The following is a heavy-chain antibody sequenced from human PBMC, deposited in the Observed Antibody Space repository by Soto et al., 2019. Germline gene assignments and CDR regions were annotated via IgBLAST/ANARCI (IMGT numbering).Heavy chain of an antibody. V-gene: IGHV1-3*01. CDR2: INAGNGNT. CDR1: GYTFTSYA. D-gene: IGHD6-6*01. CDR3: ARVPPGIAARPDLNYYGMDV. J-gene: IGHJ6*02. Sequence: ASVKVSCKASGYTFTSYAMHWVRQAPGQRLEWMGWINAGNGNTKYSQKFQGRVTITRDTSASTAYMELSSLRSEDTAVYYCARVPPGIAARPDLNYYGMDVWGQGTTVTVYS.